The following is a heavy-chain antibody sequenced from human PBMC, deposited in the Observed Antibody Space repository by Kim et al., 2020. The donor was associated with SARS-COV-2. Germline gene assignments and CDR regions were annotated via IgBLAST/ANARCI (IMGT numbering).Heavy chain of an antibody. V-gene: IGHV1-69*04. Sequence: SVKVSCKASGGTFSSYAISWVRQAPGQGLEWMGRIIPILGIANYAQKFQGRVTITADKSTSTAYMELSSLRSEDTAVYYCASARIAVAAASVTVYYFDYWGQGTLVTVSS. CDR1: GGTFSSYA. J-gene: IGHJ4*02. CDR2: IIPILGIA. CDR3: ASARIAVAAASVTVYYFDY. D-gene: IGHD6-13*01.